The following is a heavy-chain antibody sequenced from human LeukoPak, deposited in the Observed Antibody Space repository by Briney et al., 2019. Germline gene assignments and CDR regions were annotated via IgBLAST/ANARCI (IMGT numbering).Heavy chain of an antibody. D-gene: IGHD1-26*01. Sequence: GASVKVSCKASGSTFSSYAISWVRQAPGQGLEWMGGIIPIFGTANYAQKFQGRVTITTDESTSTAYMELSSLRSEDTAVYYCARPIVGATTGAFDIWGQGTMVTVSS. CDR3: ARPIVGATTGAFDI. V-gene: IGHV1-69*05. CDR1: GSTFSSYA. J-gene: IGHJ3*02. CDR2: IIPIFGTA.